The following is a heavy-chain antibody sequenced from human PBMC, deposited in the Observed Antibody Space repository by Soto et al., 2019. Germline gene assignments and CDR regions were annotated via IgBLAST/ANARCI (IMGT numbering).Heavy chain of an antibody. D-gene: IGHD4-17*01. J-gene: IGHJ5*02. Sequence: QVQLQESGPGLVKPSGTLSLTCAVSGGSISSDNWWNWVRHPPGQGLERIGEVYRSGSTNYDPSLKSRVTISIDMSKNQCSLTLTSVTAADTAMYYCVRNGVYSLGSWGQGTLVTVSS. CDR1: GGSISSDNW. CDR3: VRNGVYSLGS. CDR2: VYRSGST. V-gene: IGHV4-4*02.